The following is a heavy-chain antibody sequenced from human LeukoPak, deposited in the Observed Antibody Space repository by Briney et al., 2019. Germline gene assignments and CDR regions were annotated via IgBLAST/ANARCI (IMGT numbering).Heavy chain of an antibody. D-gene: IGHD6-19*01. Sequence: ASVKVSCKASGYTFTGYFMHWVRQAPGQGLEWMGWINPNRGGTNYAQKFQGRVTMTRDTSISTAYMELSRLRSDDTAVYYCAILTAVPGTSYYGMDVWGQGTTVTVSS. V-gene: IGHV1-2*02. CDR1: GYTFTGYF. CDR2: INPNRGGT. CDR3: AILTAVPGTSYYGMDV. J-gene: IGHJ6*02.